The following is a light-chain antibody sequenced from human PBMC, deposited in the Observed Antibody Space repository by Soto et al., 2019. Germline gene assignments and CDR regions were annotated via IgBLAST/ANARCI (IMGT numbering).Light chain of an antibody. CDR1: QSISTW. J-gene: IGKJ2*01. Sequence: DIQMPQSPSTLSASVGDRVTITCRASQSISTWLSWYHQKPGKAPKLLIYKASSLRNGVPSRFSGSVSGTEFTLTIYSLQPDDFASYYCQQYNGYPHTFGQGTKREIK. CDR3: QQYNGYPHT. CDR2: KAS. V-gene: IGKV1-5*03.